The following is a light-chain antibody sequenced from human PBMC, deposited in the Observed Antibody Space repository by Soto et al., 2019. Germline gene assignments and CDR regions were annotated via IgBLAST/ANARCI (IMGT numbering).Light chain of an antibody. Sequence: IQMTQSPSSLSASVGARVTITCRASQRITTYLTWYQQKPGEAPKLLISTSGTLQRGVPSRFSGGGSGTDFTLPSTALRPEDFATYFCQQTYSTPYTFGQGTKREIK. CDR3: QQTYSTPYT. CDR2: TSG. CDR1: QRITTY. J-gene: IGKJ2*01. V-gene: IGKV1-39*01.